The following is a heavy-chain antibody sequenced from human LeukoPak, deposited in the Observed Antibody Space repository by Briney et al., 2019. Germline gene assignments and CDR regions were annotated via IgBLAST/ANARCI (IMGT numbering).Heavy chain of an antibody. D-gene: IGHD3-22*01. Sequence: ASVKVSCTASGYTFTSYGISWVRQAPGQGLEWVGWISGYRGNTNYAQKLQGRVTLTTDTSTSTAYMELRSLRSDDTAVYFCARDRGFYYDRAAFDYWGQGTLVTVSS. V-gene: IGHV1-18*01. CDR2: ISGYRGNT. J-gene: IGHJ4*02. CDR3: ARDRGFYYDRAAFDY. CDR1: GYTFTSYG.